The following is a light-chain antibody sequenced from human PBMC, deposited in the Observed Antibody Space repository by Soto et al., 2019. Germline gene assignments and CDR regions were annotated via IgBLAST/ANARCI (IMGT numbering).Light chain of an antibody. J-gene: IGLJ1*01. CDR3: QSYDSSLSGVV. Sequence: QSVLTQPPSVSGAPGQRVTISCTGSSSNIGADSDVHWYQQFPGRAPKLLIYINNNRPSGVPDRFSGSKSGTSASLAITGLQAEDAADYYCQSYDSSLSGVVFGTGTKVTVL. V-gene: IGLV1-40*01. CDR2: INN. CDR1: SSNIGADSD.